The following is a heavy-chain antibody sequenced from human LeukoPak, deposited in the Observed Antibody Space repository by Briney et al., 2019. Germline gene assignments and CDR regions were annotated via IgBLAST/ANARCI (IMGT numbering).Heavy chain of an antibody. V-gene: IGHV4-61*01. CDR2: IYYSGST. Sequence: PSETLSLTCTVSGGSVSSGSYYWSWIRQPPGKGLEWIGYIYYSGSTNYNPSLKSRVTISVDTSKNQFSLKLSSVTAADTAVYYCARDRGYSTWRDYYGMDVWGQGTTVTVSS. D-gene: IGHD6-13*01. J-gene: IGHJ6*02. CDR1: GGSVSSGSYY. CDR3: ARDRGYSTWRDYYGMDV.